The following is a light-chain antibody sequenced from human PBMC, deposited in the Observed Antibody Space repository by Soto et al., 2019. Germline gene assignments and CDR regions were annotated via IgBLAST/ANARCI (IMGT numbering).Light chain of an antibody. CDR2: EIS. V-gene: IGLV2-14*01. Sequence: QSALTQPASVSGSPGQSITISCTGTSSDIGNYYFVSWYQQVPGTAPKAMIYEISSRPSGVSNRFSGSKSGNTASLTISGLQAEDEAYYYCGSYTTSTSVILFGGGTKLTVL. J-gene: IGLJ2*01. CDR3: GSYTTSTSVIL. CDR1: SSDIGNYYF.